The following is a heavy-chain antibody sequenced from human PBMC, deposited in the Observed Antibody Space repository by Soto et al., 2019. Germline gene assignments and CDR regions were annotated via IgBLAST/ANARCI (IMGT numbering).Heavy chain of an antibody. CDR2: IYSGGYT. V-gene: IGHV3-53*01. CDR1: GFTVSNNY. Sequence: EVQLVESGGGLIQPGGSLRLSCAVSGFTVSNNYMSWVRQAPGKGLEGVSVIYSGGYTAYGDSVKGRFTISRDNSKNTLFLQMNARGPEEPPVFYCGQHPGGGGYWGQGTLVTVSS. J-gene: IGHJ4*02. CDR3: GQHPGGGGY. D-gene: IGHD6-13*01.